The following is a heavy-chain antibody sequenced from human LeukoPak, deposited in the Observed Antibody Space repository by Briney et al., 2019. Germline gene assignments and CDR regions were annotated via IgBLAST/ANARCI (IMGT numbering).Heavy chain of an antibody. D-gene: IGHD3-9*01. Sequence: SETLSLTCTVSGGSISSYYWSWIRQPPGKGLEWIGYIYYSGSTNYNPSLKSRVTISVDTSKNQFSLKLSSVTAADTAVYYCARTIIVLRYPPDEGEWSFDIWGQGTMVTVSS. CDR2: IYYSGST. CDR1: GGSISSYY. J-gene: IGHJ3*02. V-gene: IGHV4-59*08. CDR3: ARTIIVLRYPPDEGEWSFDI.